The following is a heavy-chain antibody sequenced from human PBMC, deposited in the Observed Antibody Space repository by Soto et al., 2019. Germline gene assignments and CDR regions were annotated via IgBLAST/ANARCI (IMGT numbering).Heavy chain of an antibody. V-gene: IGHV1-3*01. CDR1: GYNFTTYV. Sequence: QVQLVQSGAEVKQPGASASVSCKASGYNFTTYVVHWLRQAPGQGPEWMGWINCGSGNTVYSQKFQGRVTFTRDTSATTAYMDLNSLTSGDTAVYYCARGYTSGWTFVFWGRGTLVTVSS. J-gene: IGHJ4*02. CDR3: ARGYTSGWTFVF. CDR2: INCGSGNT. D-gene: IGHD6-25*01.